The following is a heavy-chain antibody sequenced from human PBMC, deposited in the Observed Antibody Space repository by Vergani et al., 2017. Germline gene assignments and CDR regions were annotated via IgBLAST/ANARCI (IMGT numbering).Heavy chain of an antibody. Sequence: QVQLVQSGAEVKKPGASVKVSCKASGYTFTGYYMHWVRQAPGQGLEWMGWINPNSCGTNYAQKFQGRVTMTRDTSISTAYMELSRLRSDDTAVYYCARDILNIVVVPAANILGLDYWGQGTLVTVSS. CDR1: GYTFTGYY. CDR2: INPNSCGT. V-gene: IGHV1-2*02. CDR3: ARDILNIVVVPAANILGLDY. J-gene: IGHJ4*02. D-gene: IGHD2-2*01.